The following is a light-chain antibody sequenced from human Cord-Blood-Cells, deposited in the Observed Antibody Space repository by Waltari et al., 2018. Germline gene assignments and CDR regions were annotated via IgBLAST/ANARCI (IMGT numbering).Light chain of an antibody. J-gene: IGLJ1*01. V-gene: IGLV2-14*01. CDR1: SSDVGGYNY. Sequence: QSALTQPASVSGSPGQSITISCTGTSSDVGGYNYVSWYQQHPGKAPKPMIYEVSNPPSGFSKRFSGYKSGNTAYLTSSGLQAEDEADYYCSSYTSSSTYVFGTGTKVTVL. CDR3: SSYTSSSTYV. CDR2: EVS.